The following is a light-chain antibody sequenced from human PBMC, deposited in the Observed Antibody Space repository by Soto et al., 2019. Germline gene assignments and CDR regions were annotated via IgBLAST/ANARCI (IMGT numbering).Light chain of an antibody. CDR1: QSFSSD. J-gene: IGKJ1*01. Sequence: EIVMTQSPATLSVSPGERATLSCRASQSFSSDLAWYHQKPGQAPRLLIHGASTRATGIPARFSGSGSGTDFTLTISRLEPEDFAVYYCQQYGSSPRTFGQGTKVDI. V-gene: IGKV3-20*01. CDR2: GAS. CDR3: QQYGSSPRT.